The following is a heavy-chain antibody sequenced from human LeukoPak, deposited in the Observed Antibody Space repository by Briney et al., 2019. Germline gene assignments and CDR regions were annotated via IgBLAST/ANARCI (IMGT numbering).Heavy chain of an antibody. Sequence: SETLSLTCTVSGGSISSGSYYWSWIRQPAGKGLEWIGRIYTSGSTNYNPSLKSRVTISVDTSKSQFSLKLNSVTVADTAVYYCARGPVASFGVINYYFDYWGQGTLDTVSS. V-gene: IGHV4-61*02. J-gene: IGHJ4*02. CDR1: GGSISSGSYY. CDR3: ARGPVASFGVINYYFDY. D-gene: IGHD3-3*01. CDR2: IYTSGST.